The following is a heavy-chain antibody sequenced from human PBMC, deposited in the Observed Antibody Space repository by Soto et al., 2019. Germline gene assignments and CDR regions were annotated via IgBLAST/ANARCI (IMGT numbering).Heavy chain of an antibody. J-gene: IGHJ5*02. V-gene: IGHV4-59*08. CDR3: ASLWPERKSWYWYSP. CDR1: AGSISNYY. CDR2: IYYSGFT. D-gene: IGHD6-13*01. Sequence: PETLSLTCTVSAGSISNYYCSWIRQSPGKRLEWIGYIYYSGFTKYNPSLKSRVTISIDTSKNQFSLSLTSVTAADTAVYYCASLWPERKSWYWYSPWSQGSFVTVSS.